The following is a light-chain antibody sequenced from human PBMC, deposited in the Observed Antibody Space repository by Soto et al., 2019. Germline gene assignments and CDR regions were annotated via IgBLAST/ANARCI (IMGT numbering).Light chain of an antibody. CDR1: QSVNTNY. CDR2: DIS. V-gene: IGKV3-20*01. J-gene: IGKJ2*03. Sequence: EIVMTQSPATLSVSPGERATFSCRASQSVNTNYLAWYQQRPGQAPSLLIFDISTRATGVPDRFSGSGSGTDFTLTINGVEPEDFAVYYCQQYGTARFSFGQGTKVDIK. CDR3: QQYGTARFS.